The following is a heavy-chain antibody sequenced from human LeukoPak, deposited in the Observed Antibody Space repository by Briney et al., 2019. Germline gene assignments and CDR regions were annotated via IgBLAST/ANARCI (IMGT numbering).Heavy chain of an antibody. CDR1: GFTFSSYS. D-gene: IGHD3-22*01. J-gene: IGHJ4*02. CDR3: GREDIDYFDSSASPPRFDY. Sequence: GGSLRLSCAASGFTFSSYSMSWVRQAPGKGLEWVSYISSSSSTIYYADSVKGRFTISRDNAKNSLYLQSNSLRAEDTALYYCGREDIDYFDSSASPPRFDYWRQPTLVTVSS. CDR2: ISSSSSTI. V-gene: IGHV3-48*01.